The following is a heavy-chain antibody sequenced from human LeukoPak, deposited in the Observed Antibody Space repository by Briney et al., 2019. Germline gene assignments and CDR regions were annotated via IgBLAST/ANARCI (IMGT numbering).Heavy chain of an antibody. J-gene: IGHJ4*02. Sequence: PSETLSLTRTVSGGSISSSSYYWGWIRQPPGKGLEWIGSVLCSGSTYYIPSLKSRVTISVDTSKNQFPLKLSAVTAADTAVYYCATYYHTSGYSISYWGQGTLVTVSS. CDR3: ATYYHTSGYSISY. V-gene: IGHV4-39*06. CDR1: GGSISSSSYY. CDR2: VLCSGST. D-gene: IGHD3-22*01.